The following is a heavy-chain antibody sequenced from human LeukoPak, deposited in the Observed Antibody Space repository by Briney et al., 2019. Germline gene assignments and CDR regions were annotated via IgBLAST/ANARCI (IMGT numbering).Heavy chain of an antibody. J-gene: IGHJ4*02. CDR2: ISGSGGST. CDR1: GFTFSSYA. CDR3: AKVLLWFGEFPFDY. Sequence: PGGPLRLSCAASGFTFSSYAMSWVRQAPGKGLEWVSAISGSGGSTYYADSVKGRFTISRDNSKNTLYLQMNSLRAEDTAVYYCAKVLLWFGEFPFDYWGQGTLVTVSS. V-gene: IGHV3-23*01. D-gene: IGHD3-10*01.